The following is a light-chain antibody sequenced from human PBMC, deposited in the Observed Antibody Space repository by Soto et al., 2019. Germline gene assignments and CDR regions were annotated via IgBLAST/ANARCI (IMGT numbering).Light chain of an antibody. J-gene: IGKJ4*01. CDR1: QGLSSY. CDR3: QQVNSYPLT. V-gene: IGKV1-9*01. Sequence: IQLTQSPSSLYASVGDRVTITCRASQGLSSYLAWYQQKPGKAPKLLIYAASTLQSGVPSRFSGSGSETDFTLTISSLQAEDFATYYCQQVNSYPLTFCEGTKVEI. CDR2: AAS.